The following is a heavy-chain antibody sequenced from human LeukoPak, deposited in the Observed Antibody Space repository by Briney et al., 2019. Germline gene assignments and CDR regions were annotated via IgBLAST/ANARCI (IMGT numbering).Heavy chain of an antibody. CDR2: IYTSGNT. J-gene: IGHJ4*02. Sequence: SETLSLTCTVSGGSISSGNYYWNWIRQPAGKALEWIGRIYTSGNTHYNPSLKSLVTISVDTSKNQFSLNLSSVTAADTAVYYCEGSSNWLPFDHWGQGALVTVSS. D-gene: IGHD6-13*01. CDR3: EGSSNWLPFDH. V-gene: IGHV4-61*02. CDR1: GGSISSGNYY.